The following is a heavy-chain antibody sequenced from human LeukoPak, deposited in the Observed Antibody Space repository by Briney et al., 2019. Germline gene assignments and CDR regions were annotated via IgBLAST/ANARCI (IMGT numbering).Heavy chain of an antibody. CDR2: IYYSGST. V-gene: IGHV4-59*01. J-gene: IGHJ6*02. Sequence: SETLSLTCTVSGGSISSYYWSWIRQPPGKGLEWIGYIYYSGSTNYNPSLKSRVTISVDTSKNQFSLKLSSVTAADTAVYYCARGKLDEDIPDDYYYGMDVWGQGTTVTVSS. D-gene: IGHD2-15*01. CDR3: ARGKLDEDIPDDYYYGMDV. CDR1: GGSISSYY.